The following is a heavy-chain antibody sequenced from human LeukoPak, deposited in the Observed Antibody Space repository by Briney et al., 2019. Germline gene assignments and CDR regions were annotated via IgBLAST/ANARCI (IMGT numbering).Heavy chain of an antibody. V-gene: IGHV4-34*01. Sequence: PSETLSLTCAVYGGSFSGYYWGWIRQPPGKGLEWIGSMYSSGSTYYNLSLKSRVTISVDTSKNQFSLKLSSVTAADTAVYYCARGPPDCSSTSCYAFDAFDIWGQGTMVTVSS. CDR1: GGSFSGYY. D-gene: IGHD2-2*01. J-gene: IGHJ3*02. CDR3: ARGPPDCSSTSCYAFDAFDI. CDR2: MYSSGST.